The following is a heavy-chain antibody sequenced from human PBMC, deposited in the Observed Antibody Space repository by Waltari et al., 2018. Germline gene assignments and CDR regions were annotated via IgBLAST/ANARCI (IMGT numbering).Heavy chain of an antibody. J-gene: IGHJ4*02. CDR2: SHTSGST. CDR1: GGSISSYY. CDR3: ARGGGYNGNIDY. V-gene: IGHV4-4*07. D-gene: IGHD5-12*01. Sequence: QVQLQESGPGLVKPSETLSLTCTVSGGSISSYYWSWTRQPAGRGLEWIGLSHTSGSTTNTPTRKSRVTMSVDTSKNQFCLNLSSVTAADTAVYYCARGGGYNGNIDYWGQGTLVTVSS.